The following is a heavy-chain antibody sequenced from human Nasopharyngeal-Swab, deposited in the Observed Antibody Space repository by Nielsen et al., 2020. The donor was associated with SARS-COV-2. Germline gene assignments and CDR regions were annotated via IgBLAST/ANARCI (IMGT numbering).Heavy chain of an antibody. Sequence: SETLSLTCAVYGGSFSGYYWSWIRQPPGKGLEWIGEINHSGSTNYNPSLKSRVTISVDTSKNQFSLKLSSVTAADTAVYYCARGPLIPITMIVKYYYYGMDVWGQGTTVTVSS. J-gene: IGHJ6*02. V-gene: IGHV4-34*01. CDR3: ARGPLIPITMIVKYYYYGMDV. CDR2: INHSGST. CDR1: GGSFSGYY. D-gene: IGHD3-22*01.